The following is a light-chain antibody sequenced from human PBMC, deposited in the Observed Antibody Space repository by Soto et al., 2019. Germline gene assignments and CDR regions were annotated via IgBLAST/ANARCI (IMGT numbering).Light chain of an antibody. CDR3: VSQGMK. CDR2: EIT. Sequence: QSALTQPASVSGSPGQSITISCTGTSTDLRSYNLVSWYQQHPGRAPKLIIYEITNRPSGVSDRFSGSKAGNTASLTISGLQAEDEAEYYCVSQGMKFGGGTKLTVL. CDR1: STDLRSYNL. J-gene: IGLJ2*01. V-gene: IGLV2-23*02.